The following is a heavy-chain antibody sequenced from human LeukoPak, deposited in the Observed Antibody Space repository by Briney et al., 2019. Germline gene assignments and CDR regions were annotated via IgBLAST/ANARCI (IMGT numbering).Heavy chain of an antibody. CDR3: ARAGSSGWYHLDY. V-gene: IGHV3-66*01. CDR2: IYSGGST. D-gene: IGHD6-19*01. Sequence: GGSLRLSCAASGFTVSANYMSWVRLAPGEGLEWVSIIYSGGSTYYADSVKGRFTISRDNSKNTLYLHMNSLRAEDTAVYYCARAGSSGWYHLDYWGQGTLVTVSS. CDR1: GFTVSANY. J-gene: IGHJ4*02.